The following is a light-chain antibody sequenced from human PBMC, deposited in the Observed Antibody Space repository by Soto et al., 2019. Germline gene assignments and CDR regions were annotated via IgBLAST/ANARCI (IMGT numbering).Light chain of an antibody. Sequence: QSALTQPPSASGSPGQSVTISCTGTSSDVGGYNYVAWYQQHPGKAPKLMIYEVSKRPSGVPDRFSGPKSGNTASLTVSGLQAEDEADYYCSSYAGITVVFGGGTKLTVL. J-gene: IGLJ2*01. V-gene: IGLV2-8*01. CDR2: EVS. CDR3: SSYAGITVV. CDR1: SSDVGGYNY.